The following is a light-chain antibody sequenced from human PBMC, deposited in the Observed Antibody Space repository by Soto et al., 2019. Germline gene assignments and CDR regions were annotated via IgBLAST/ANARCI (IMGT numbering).Light chain of an antibody. CDR2: GAS. CDR1: QSVSNSF. Sequence: EMVLTQSPGTLYLSPGERATLSCRASQSVSNSFLAWYQQKPGQAPRLLIYGASNRATGIPDRFSGSGSGTDFTLTISRLEPEDFAVYYCQQYVTSPWAFGQGTQVAIE. V-gene: IGKV3-20*01. CDR3: QQYVTSPWA. J-gene: IGKJ1*01.